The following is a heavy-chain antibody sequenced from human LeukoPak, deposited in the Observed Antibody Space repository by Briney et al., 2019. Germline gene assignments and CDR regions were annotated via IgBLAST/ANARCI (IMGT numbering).Heavy chain of an antibody. CDR3: ARTWGRQQLGYFDY. CDR2: INHSGST. V-gene: IGHV4-34*01. D-gene: IGHD6-13*01. CDR1: GGSFSGYY. Sequence: PSETLSLTCAVYGGSFSGYYWSWIRQPPGKGLEWIGEINHSGSTNYNPSLKSRVTISVDTSKNQFSLKLSSVTAADTAVYYCARTWGRQQLGYFDYWGQGTLVTVSS. J-gene: IGHJ4*02.